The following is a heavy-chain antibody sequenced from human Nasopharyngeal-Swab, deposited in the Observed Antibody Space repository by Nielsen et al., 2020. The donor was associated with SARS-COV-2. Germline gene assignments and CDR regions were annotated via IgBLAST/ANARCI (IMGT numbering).Heavy chain of an antibody. Sequence: GESLKISCAASGFTVSSNYMSWVRQAPGKGLEWVSVIYSGASTYYADSVKGRFTVSRDNSKNTLYLQMDSLRAEDTAVYYCAREGGLAVAGVYYFDYWGQGTLVTVSS. CDR1: GFTVSSNY. V-gene: IGHV3-53*01. J-gene: IGHJ4*02. CDR2: IYSGAST. D-gene: IGHD6-19*01. CDR3: AREGGLAVAGVYYFDY.